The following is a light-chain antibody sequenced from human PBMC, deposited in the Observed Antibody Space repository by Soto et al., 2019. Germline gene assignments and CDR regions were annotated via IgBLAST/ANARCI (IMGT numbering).Light chain of an antibody. Sequence: DIQLTQSPSFLSASVGDRVTITCRASQAMNTYLAWYHQKAGRTPKLLISDAFTLRSGVPSRFSGSASGTEFTLTISSLQPEDFGVYYCQQLNSYPRTFGQGTKGEMK. V-gene: IGKV1-9*01. J-gene: IGKJ1*01. CDR1: QAMNTY. CDR2: DAF. CDR3: QQLNSYPRT.